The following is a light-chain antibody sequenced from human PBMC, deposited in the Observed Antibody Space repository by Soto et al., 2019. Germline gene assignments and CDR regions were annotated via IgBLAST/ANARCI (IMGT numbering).Light chain of an antibody. CDR2: DAS. Sequence: EIVLTQSPATLSLSPGERATLSCRASQSVSSHLAWYQQKPGQAPRLLIYDASNRATRIPARFSGGGSGTDFTLTTSSLAPKDFPVYYCQQRSNWPPYTFGQGTKLEIK. V-gene: IGKV3-11*01. J-gene: IGKJ2*01. CDR3: QQRSNWPPYT. CDR1: QSVSSH.